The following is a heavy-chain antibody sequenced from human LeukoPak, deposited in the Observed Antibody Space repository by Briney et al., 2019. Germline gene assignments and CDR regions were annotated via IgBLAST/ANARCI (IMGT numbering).Heavy chain of an antibody. CDR1: GYTFTSYA. CDR2: ISAGNGNT. D-gene: IGHD2-15*01. Sequence: GASVKVSCKASGYTFTSYAMHWVRQAPGQRLEWMGWISAGNGNTKYSQKFQGRVTITRDTSASTAYMELSSLRSEDTAVYYCARDRRGGSCFDPWGQGTLVTVSS. J-gene: IGHJ5*02. V-gene: IGHV1-3*01. CDR3: ARDRRGGSCFDP.